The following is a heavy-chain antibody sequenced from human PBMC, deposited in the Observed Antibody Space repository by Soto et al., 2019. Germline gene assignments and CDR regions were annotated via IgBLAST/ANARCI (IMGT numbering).Heavy chain of an antibody. CDR3: ARGWNDFPH. CDR1: GGTFSSYA. Sequence: ATSVKVSCKASGGTFSSYAISWVRQAPGQGLECMGGIIPAFGTANYAQKFQGRVTINADESTSTVYMELSSLRSEDTAVYYCARGWNDFPHWGQGTLVTVSS. CDR2: IIPAFGTA. J-gene: IGHJ1*01. V-gene: IGHV1-69*13. D-gene: IGHD1-1*01.